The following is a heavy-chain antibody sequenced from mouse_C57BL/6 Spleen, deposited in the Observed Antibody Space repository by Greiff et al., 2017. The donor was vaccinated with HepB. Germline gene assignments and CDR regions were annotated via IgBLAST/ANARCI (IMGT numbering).Heavy chain of an antibody. Sequence: VQLKESGEGLVKPGGSLKLSCAASGFTFSSYAMSWVRQTPEKRLEWVAYISSGGDYIYYADTVKGRFTISRDNARNTLYLQMSSLKSEDTAMYYCTREAVHYYGSSYYVMDYWGQGTSVTVSS. J-gene: IGHJ4*01. V-gene: IGHV5-9-1*02. CDR2: ISSGGDYI. D-gene: IGHD1-1*01. CDR3: TREAVHYYGSSYYVMDY. CDR1: GFTFSSYA.